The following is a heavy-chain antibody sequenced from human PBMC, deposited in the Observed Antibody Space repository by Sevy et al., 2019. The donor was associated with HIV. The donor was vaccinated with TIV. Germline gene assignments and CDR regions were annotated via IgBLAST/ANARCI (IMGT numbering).Heavy chain of an antibody. V-gene: IGHV3-30-3*01. CDR1: GFTFSSYA. D-gene: IGHD3-10*01. Sequence: GGSLRLSCAASGFTFSSYAMHWVRQAPGKGLEWVAVISYDGSNKYYADSVKGRFTISRDNSKNTLYLQMNSLRAEDRSVYYCARDRGGRGSGSYYYYYGMDVWGQGTTVTVSS. CDR3: ARDRGGRGSGSYYYYYGMDV. CDR2: ISYDGSNK. J-gene: IGHJ6*02.